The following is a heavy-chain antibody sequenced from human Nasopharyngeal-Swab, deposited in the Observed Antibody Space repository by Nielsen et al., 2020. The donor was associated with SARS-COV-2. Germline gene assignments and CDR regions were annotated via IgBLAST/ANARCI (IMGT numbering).Heavy chain of an antibody. CDR1: GFTFSSYA. V-gene: IGHV3-23*01. J-gene: IGHJ2*01. Sequence: GESLKISCAASGFTFSSYAMSWVRQAPGKGLEWVSSISGSGGSTYYADSVKGRFTISRDNSKNTLYLQMNSLRAEDTAVYYCAKEIRSYYGWYFDLWGRGTLVTVSS. CDR3: AKEIRSYYGWYFDL. CDR2: ISGSGGST. D-gene: IGHD1-26*01.